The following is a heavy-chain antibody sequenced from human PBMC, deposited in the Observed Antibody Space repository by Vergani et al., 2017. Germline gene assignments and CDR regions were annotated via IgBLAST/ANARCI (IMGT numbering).Heavy chain of an antibody. Sequence: QLQLQESGPGLVKPSETLSLTCTVSGGSISSSNYYWGWIRQPPGKGLEWIGSIYYSGSTNYNLSLKSRVTISVDTSKNQFSLKLSSVTTADTAVYYCARDVVGAVAFDIWGQGTMVTVSS. CDR3: ARDVVGAVAFDI. J-gene: IGHJ3*02. CDR1: GGSISSSNYY. D-gene: IGHD2-15*01. CDR2: IYYSGST. V-gene: IGHV4-39*07.